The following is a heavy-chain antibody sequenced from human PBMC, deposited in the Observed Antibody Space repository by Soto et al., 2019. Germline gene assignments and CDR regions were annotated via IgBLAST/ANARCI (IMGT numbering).Heavy chain of an antibody. Sequence: QITLRESGPTLVQPTQTLTLTCTLSGVSLSTSGEGVGWIRQPPGKALEGLALIYWDDDKRFSPSLKSRLAITRDISKNQVVMTMTDMAPEDTAIYYCAHRQRTVVVGAPFDLWGQGSQVTVSS. D-gene: IGHD2-15*01. J-gene: IGHJ4*02. V-gene: IGHV2-5*02. CDR1: GVSLSTSGEG. CDR3: AHRQRTVVVGAPFDL. CDR2: IYWDDDK.